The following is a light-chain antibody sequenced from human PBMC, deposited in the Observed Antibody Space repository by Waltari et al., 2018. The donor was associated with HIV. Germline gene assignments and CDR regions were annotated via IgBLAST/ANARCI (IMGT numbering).Light chain of an antibody. CDR2: EGS. V-gene: IGLV2-23*01. Sequence: QSALTQPASVSGSPGQSITISCTGTSSDFGSYNLVSWYQQHPGKAPKLMIYEGSKRPSGVSNRFFGSKSGNTASLTISGLQAEDEADYYCCSYAGSSTVVFGGGTKLTVL. J-gene: IGLJ2*01. CDR3: CSYAGSSTVV. CDR1: SSDFGSYNL.